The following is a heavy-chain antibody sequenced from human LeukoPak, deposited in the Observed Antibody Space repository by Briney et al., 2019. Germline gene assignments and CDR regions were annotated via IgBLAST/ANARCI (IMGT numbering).Heavy chain of an antibody. J-gene: IGHJ3*02. CDR2: INPNSGGT. CDR3: ALYARDAFDI. D-gene: IGHD2-8*01. V-gene: IGHV1-2*02. Sequence: ASVKVSCKASGGTFSSYAISWVRQAPGQGLEWMGWINPNSGGTNYAQKFQGRVTMTRDTSISTAYMELSRLRSDDTAVYYCALYARDAFDIWGQGTMVTVSS. CDR1: GGTFSSYA.